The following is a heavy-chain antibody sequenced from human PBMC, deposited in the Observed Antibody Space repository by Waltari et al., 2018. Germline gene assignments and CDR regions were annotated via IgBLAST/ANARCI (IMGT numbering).Heavy chain of an antibody. CDR2: ISGSGGST. CDR3: AKGNRYSSGWYVPDAFDI. J-gene: IGHJ3*02. CDR1: GFTFSSYA. V-gene: IGHV3-23*04. Sequence: EVQLVESGGGLVQPGGSLRLSCAASGFTFSSYAMSWVRQAPGKGLEWVSAISGSGGSTYYADSVKGRFTISRDNSKNTLYLQMNSLRAEDTAVYYCAKGNRYSSGWYVPDAFDIWGQGTMVTVSS. D-gene: IGHD6-19*01.